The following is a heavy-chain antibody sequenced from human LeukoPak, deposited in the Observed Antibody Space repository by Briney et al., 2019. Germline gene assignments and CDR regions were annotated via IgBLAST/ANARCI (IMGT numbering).Heavy chain of an antibody. CDR2: ISSSRSYI. J-gene: IGHJ4*02. D-gene: IGHD2-15*01. CDR3: AKAPVTSCRGAFCYPFDY. Sequence: GGSLRLSCAASGFTFSSYSMNWVRQAPGKGLEWVSFISSSRSYIYYADSVKGRFTISRGNAKNSLYLQMNSLRAEDAAVYYCAKAPVTSCRGAFCYPFDYWGQGTLVTVSS. V-gene: IGHV3-21*04. CDR1: GFTFSSYS.